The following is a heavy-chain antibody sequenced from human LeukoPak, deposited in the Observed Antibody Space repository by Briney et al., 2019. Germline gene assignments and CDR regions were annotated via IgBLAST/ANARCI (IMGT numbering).Heavy chain of an antibody. Sequence: GGSLRLSCAASGFTFSSYAMHWVRQAPGKGLEWVAVISYDGSNKYYADSVKSRFTISRDNSKNTLYLQMNSLRAEDTAVYYCARTSNWFDYWGQGTLVTVSS. D-gene: IGHD1-1*01. CDR1: GFTFSSYA. J-gene: IGHJ4*02. CDR2: ISYDGSNK. V-gene: IGHV3-30-3*01. CDR3: ARTSNWFDY.